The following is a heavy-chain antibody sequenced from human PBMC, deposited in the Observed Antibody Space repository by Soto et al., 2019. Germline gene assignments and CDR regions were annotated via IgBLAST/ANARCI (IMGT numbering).Heavy chain of an antibody. CDR2: ISGSDGST. J-gene: IGHJ4*02. V-gene: IGHV3-23*01. D-gene: IGHD5-18*01. Sequence: GGSLRLSCAASGFTFSSYAMSWVRQAPGKGLEWVSAISGSDGSTYYADSVKGRFTISRDNSKNTLYLQMNSLRAEDRAVYDCAKIGAAMATDFWGQGTLVTVSS. CDR3: AKIGAAMATDF. CDR1: GFTFSSYA.